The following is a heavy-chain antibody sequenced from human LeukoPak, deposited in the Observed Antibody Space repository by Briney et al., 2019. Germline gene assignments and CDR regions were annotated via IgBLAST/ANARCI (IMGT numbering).Heavy chain of an antibody. CDR1: GGSFSGYY. Sequence: SVTLSLTCAVYGGSFSGYYWSWIRQPPGKGLEWIGEINHSGSTNYNPSLKSRVTISVDTSKNQFSLKLSSVTAADTAVYYCARRMVYAIRLGMDVWGQGTTVTVSS. V-gene: IGHV4-34*01. CDR3: ARRMVYAIRLGMDV. J-gene: IGHJ6*02. D-gene: IGHD2-8*01. CDR2: INHSGST.